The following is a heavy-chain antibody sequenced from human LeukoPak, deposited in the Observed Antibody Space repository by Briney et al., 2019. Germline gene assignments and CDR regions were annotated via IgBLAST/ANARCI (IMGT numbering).Heavy chain of an antibody. D-gene: IGHD4-17*01. CDR2: INHSGST. J-gene: IGHJ4*02. CDR1: GGSFSGYY. V-gene: IGHV4-34*01. CDR3: AREYGDY. Sequence: SETLSLTCAVYGGSFSGYYWSWIRQPPGKGLEWIGEINHSGSTNYNPSLKSRVAISVDRSKNQFSLKLSSVTAADTAVYYCAREYGDYWGQGTLVTVSS.